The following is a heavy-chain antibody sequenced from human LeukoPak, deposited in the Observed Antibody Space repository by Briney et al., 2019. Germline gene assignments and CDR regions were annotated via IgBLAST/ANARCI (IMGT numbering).Heavy chain of an antibody. V-gene: IGHV1-18*01. D-gene: IGHD6-13*01. J-gene: IGHJ4*02. Sequence: GSSVKVSCKASGGTFSSYAISWVRQAPGQGLEWMGWISAYNGNTNYAQKLQGRVTMTTDTSTSTAYMELRSLRSDDTAVYYCAREVWPWVAAAGSGLGYWGQGTLVTVSS. CDR1: GGTFSSYA. CDR2: ISAYNGNT. CDR3: AREVWPWVAAAGSGLGY.